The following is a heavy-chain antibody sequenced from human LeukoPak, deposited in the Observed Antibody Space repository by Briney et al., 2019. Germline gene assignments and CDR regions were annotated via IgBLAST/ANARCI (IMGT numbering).Heavy chain of an antibody. CDR2: ISVSGAST. J-gene: IGHJ3*02. CDR3: AKGDLRYPGAFDI. V-gene: IGHV3-23*01. D-gene: IGHD3-9*01. CDR1: IFPFNNYA. Sequence: GGSLRLLCTPSIFPFNNYAVGWVRQATGGGLEWVSAISVSGASTYYAHSVKGRFTISRDNSKNTLSLQMDSLRAEDTAIYYCAKGDLRYPGAFDIWGQGTMVTVSS.